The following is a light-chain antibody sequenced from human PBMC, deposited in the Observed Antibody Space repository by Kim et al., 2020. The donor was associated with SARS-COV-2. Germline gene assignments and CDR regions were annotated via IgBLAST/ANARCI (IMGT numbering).Light chain of an antibody. V-gene: IGKV1-5*01. Sequence: ASVGDRVTITCRASQSIGSWLAWYQQKPGKAPKCLIYDVSSLESGVLSRFSGSGSGTEFTLTISSLQPDDFATYYCQQYNIYPLTFGGGTKVDIK. J-gene: IGKJ4*01. CDR2: DVS. CDR3: QQYNIYPLT. CDR1: QSIGSW.